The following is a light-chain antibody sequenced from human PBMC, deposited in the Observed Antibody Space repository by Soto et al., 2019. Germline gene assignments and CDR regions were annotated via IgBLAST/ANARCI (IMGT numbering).Light chain of an antibody. Sequence: QSVLTQPASGSGSPGQSITISCTGTSSDDGGYNYVSWYQQHPGKAPKLMIYDVSNRPSGVSNRFSGSKSGNTASLTISGLQAEDEADYYCSSYTSSTTLYVFGTGTKVTVL. CDR1: SSDDGGYNY. V-gene: IGLV2-14*01. CDR2: DVS. CDR3: SSYTSSTTLYV. J-gene: IGLJ1*01.